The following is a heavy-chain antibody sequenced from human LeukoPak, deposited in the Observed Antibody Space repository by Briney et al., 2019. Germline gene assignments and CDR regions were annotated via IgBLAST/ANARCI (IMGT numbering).Heavy chain of an antibody. Sequence: GGSLRLSCAASGFTFSSYGMHWVRQAPGKGLEWVAFIRYDGSNKYYADSVKGRFTISRDNSKNTLYLQMNSLRAEDTAVYYCAKDCYYGSGSYGCFADWGQGTLVTVSS. CDR1: GFTFSSYG. V-gene: IGHV3-30*02. CDR2: IRYDGSNK. CDR3: AKDCYYGSGSYGCFAD. D-gene: IGHD3-10*01. J-gene: IGHJ4*02.